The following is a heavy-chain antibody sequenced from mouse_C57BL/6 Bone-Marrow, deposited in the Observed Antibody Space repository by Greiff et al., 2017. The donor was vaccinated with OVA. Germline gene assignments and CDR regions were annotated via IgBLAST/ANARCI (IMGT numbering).Heavy chain of an antibody. V-gene: IGHV5-9-1*02. CDR3: TRDHPSQFPLDY. CDR2: ISSGGDYI. J-gene: IGHJ2*01. Sequence: EVMLVESGEGLVKPGGSLKLSCAASGFTFSSYAMSWVRQTPEKRLEWVAYISSGGDYIYYADTVKGRFTISRDNARNTLYLQMSSLKSEDTAMYYCTRDHPSQFPLDYWGQGTTLTVSS. CDR1: GFTFSSYA.